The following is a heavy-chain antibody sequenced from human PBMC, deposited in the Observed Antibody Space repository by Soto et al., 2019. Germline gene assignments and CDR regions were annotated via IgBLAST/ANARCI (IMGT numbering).Heavy chain of an antibody. CDR3: ARGLKIRHDAFDL. Sequence: AGSLRLSCAPSGFTVSNNYMNWVRQAPGQGLERVSIIYSDGSTYYADYVKVRFTISRDNSKNTLYLQMDSLRAEDTAVYFYARGLKIRHDAFDLWGPGTMVTVSS. CDR2: IYSDGST. J-gene: IGHJ3*01. CDR1: GFTVSNNY. D-gene: IGHD3-22*01. V-gene: IGHV3-53*01.